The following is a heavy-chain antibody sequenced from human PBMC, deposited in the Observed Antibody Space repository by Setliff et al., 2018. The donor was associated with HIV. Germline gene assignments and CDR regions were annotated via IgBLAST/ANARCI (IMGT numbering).Heavy chain of an antibody. V-gene: IGHV4-34*01. J-gene: IGHJ6*03. CDR2: INHSGST. Sequence: KPSVTLSLTCAVYGGSVSGYYWSWIRQPPGKGLEWIGEINHSGSTNYNPSLKSRVTISVDTSKNQFSLKLSSVTAADTAVYYCARDRSNWNYGKNYMDVWGKGTTVTVSS. CDR3: ARDRSNWNYGKNYMDV. CDR1: GGSVSGYY. D-gene: IGHD1-7*01.